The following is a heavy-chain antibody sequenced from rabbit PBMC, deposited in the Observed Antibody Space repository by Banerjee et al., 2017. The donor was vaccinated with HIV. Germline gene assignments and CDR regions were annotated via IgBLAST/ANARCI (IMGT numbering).Heavy chain of an antibody. CDR2: IYTGSGST. J-gene: IGHJ4*01. Sequence: QEQLVESGGGLVQPEGSLTLTCKASGFDFSSNAMCWVRQAPGKGLEWIGCIYTGSGSTYSASWAKGRFTIARNTSLNTVTLQRNSLTAADTVTYFCAREFASSSNLWGPGTLVTVS. CDR3: AREFASSSNL. V-gene: IGHV1S47*01. CDR1: GFDFSSNA. D-gene: IGHD1-1*01.